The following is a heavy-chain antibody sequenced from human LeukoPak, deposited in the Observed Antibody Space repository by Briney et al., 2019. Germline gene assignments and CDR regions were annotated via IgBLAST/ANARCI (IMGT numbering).Heavy chain of an antibody. D-gene: IGHD4-17*01. V-gene: IGHV4-30-4*01. CDR3: ASLNGDPSYWSFDL. J-gene: IGHJ2*01. CDR2: IYYSGSS. CDR1: GGSISSGDYY. Sequence: SETLSLTCTVSGGSISSGDYYWSWIRQPPGKGLEWIGYIYYSGSSYYNPSLKSRVTMSVDTSKNQFSLKLSSVTAADTALYYCASLNGDPSYWSFDLWGRGALVTVSS.